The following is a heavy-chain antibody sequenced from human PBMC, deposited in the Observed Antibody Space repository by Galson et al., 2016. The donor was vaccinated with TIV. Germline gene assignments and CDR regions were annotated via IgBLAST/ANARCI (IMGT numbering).Heavy chain of an antibody. CDR1: GFIFRNYG. V-gene: IGHV3-30*02. CDR3: AKFRTWDILGHFDY. D-gene: IGHD2-15*01. CDR2: IRYDGSNK. J-gene: IGHJ4*02. Sequence: SLRLSCAASGFIFRNYGMHWVRQAPGRGLEWVAFIRYDGSNKFYADSVKGRFTISSDNSKNTLYLQMNSLRVEDTAVYYCAKFRTWDILGHFDYWGQGILVTVSS.